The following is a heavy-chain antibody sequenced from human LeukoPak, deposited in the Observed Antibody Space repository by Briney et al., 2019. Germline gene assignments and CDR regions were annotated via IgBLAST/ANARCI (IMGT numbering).Heavy chain of an antibody. D-gene: IGHD2-2*01. V-gene: IGHV3-21*04. J-gene: IGHJ6*03. CDR3: ARGREEYQLPYYYYYYMDV. CDR1: GFTFSSYS. CDR2: ISSSSSYI. Sequence: GGSLRLSCAASGFTFSSYSMNWVRQAPGKGLEWVSSISSSSSYIYYADSVKGRFTISRDNAKNSLYLQMNSLRSDDTAVYYCARGREEYQLPYYYYYYMDVWGKGTTVTISS.